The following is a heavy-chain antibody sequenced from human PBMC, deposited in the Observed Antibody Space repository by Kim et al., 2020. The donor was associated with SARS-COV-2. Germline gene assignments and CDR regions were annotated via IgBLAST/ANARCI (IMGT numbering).Heavy chain of an antibody. Sequence: ASVKVSCETSGYSFGSYGFSWVRQAPGQGLEWMGWITPKDGDTNYAQKFQGRVTMTTDSSTRTAYMELRSLKSDDTAVYYCLRGTWGDVNDYWGQGTLVTVSS. CDR3: LRGTWGDVNDY. CDR1: GYSFGSYG. J-gene: IGHJ4*02. CDR2: ITPKDGDT. D-gene: IGHD3-16*01. V-gene: IGHV1-18*01.